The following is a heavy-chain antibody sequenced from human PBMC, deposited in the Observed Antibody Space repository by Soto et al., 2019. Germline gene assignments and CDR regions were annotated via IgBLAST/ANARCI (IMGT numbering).Heavy chain of an antibody. Sequence: GGSLRLSCAASGFTFSSYGMHWVRQAPGKGLEWVAVIWYDGSNKYYADSVKGRFTISRDNSKNTLYLQMNSLRAEDTAVYYCARDWGLYDFWSGYYKYYYYGMDVWGQGTTVTVSS. CDR3: ARDWGLYDFWSGYYKYYYYGMDV. V-gene: IGHV3-33*01. CDR2: IWYDGSNK. D-gene: IGHD3-3*01. CDR1: GFTFSSYG. J-gene: IGHJ6*02.